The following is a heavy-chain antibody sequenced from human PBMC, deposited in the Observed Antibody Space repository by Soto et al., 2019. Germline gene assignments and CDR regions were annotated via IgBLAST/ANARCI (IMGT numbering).Heavy chain of an antibody. CDR1: GDSVSSNSAA. CDR3: ARDRSSSRAWYYYGMDV. Sequence: PSQTLSLTCVISGDSVSSNSAAWNWIRQSPSRGLEWLGRTYYRSKWYNDYAVSVKSRITINPDTSKNQFSLQLNSVTPEDTAVYYCARDRSSSRAWYYYGMDVGGQGTTVTVSS. J-gene: IGHJ6*02. CDR2: TYYRSKWYN. V-gene: IGHV6-1*01. D-gene: IGHD6-13*01.